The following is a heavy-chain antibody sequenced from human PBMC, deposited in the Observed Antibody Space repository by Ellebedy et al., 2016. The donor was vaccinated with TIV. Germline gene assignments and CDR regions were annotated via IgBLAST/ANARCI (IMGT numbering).Heavy chain of an antibody. V-gene: IGHV1-2*02. Sequence: ASVKVSCXASGYTFTGYYMHWVRQAPGQGLEWMGWINPNSGGTNYAQKFQGRVTMTRDTSISTAYMELSRLRSDDTAVYYCARALSYYYDSSGYYYPGNYWGQGTLVTVSS. CDR1: GYTFTGYY. CDR2: INPNSGGT. CDR3: ARALSYYYDSSGYYYPGNY. J-gene: IGHJ4*02. D-gene: IGHD3-22*01.